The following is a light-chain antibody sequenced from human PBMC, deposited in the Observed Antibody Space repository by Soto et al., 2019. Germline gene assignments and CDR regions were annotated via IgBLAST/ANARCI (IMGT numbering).Light chain of an antibody. V-gene: IGLV2-14*01. Sequence: QSVLTQPASVSGSPGQSITISCTGTSSDVGGYNYVSWYQQHPGKAPKLMIYDVSNRPSGVSSRFSGSKSGNTASLTISGLQAEDEADYYCSSYTSSSTLLYVFGTGTKRTVL. CDR1: SSDVGGYNY. CDR3: SSYTSSSTLLYV. CDR2: DVS. J-gene: IGLJ1*01.